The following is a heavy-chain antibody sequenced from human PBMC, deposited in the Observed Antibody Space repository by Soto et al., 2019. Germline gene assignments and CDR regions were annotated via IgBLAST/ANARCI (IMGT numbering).Heavy chain of an antibody. CDR1: GFTFRNYA. J-gene: IGHJ5*02. V-gene: IGHV3-23*01. CDR2: LLRSGSSA. CDR3: AKDAISGDGIWLMDS. Sequence: PGGSLRICCAASGFTFRNYAMTWARQAPGKGLEWVSSLLRSGSSAYYADSVRGRFTISSDTSANSLYLQMDNLRAEDTAIYYCAKDAISGDGIWLMDSWGQGTVVTVSS. D-gene: IGHD4-17*01.